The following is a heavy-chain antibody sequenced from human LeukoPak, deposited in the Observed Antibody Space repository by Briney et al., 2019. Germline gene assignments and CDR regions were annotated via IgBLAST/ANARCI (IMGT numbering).Heavy chain of an antibody. D-gene: IGHD6-19*01. J-gene: IGHJ4*02. CDR1: ASTFSRSY. CDR2: MRLAGSVT. CDR3: AKTRLQWRYRFDDY. Sequence: PGGSLRLSCAASASTFSRSYMGWVRQAPGKGLEWVALMRLAGSVTYYVESVKGRFTISRDNTKNSLYLHMNNLRAEDTAVYYCAKTRLQWRYRFDDYWGQGTLVTVSS. V-gene: IGHV3-7*01.